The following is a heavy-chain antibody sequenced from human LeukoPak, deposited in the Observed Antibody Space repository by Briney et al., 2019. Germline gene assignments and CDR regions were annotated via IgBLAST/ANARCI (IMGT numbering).Heavy chain of an antibody. CDR1: GYTFTGYY. CDR3: VRVVGRYYFDY. V-gene: IGHV1-2*02. J-gene: IGHJ4*02. CDR2: INPNNGGT. Sequence: ASVKVSCKASGYTFTGYYLHWVRQAPGQGLEWLGWINPNNGGTNYAQKFQGRVTMTRDTSISTAYMELSRLRSDDTAVYYCVRVVGRYYFDYWGQGTLVTVSS.